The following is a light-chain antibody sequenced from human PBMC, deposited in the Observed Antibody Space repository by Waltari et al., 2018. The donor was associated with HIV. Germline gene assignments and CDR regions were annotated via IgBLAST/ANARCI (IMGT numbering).Light chain of an antibody. CDR1: SLRNVY. V-gene: IGLV3-19*01. Sequence: SSDLTQDPAVSVALGQTVRITCQGDSLRNVYATWYQQKPGQAPVLLIYDQNRRPSGIPDRFTASGSGDTASLTISETQAEDEADYFCNSRDIHTNEHFFGPGTTVTVL. J-gene: IGLJ1*01. CDR2: DQN. CDR3: NSRDIHTNEHF.